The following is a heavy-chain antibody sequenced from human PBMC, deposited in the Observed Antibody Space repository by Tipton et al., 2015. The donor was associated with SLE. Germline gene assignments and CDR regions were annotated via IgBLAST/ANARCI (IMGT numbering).Heavy chain of an antibody. V-gene: IGHV4-59*11. CDR3: ARDRDSGNYFDY. CDR2: IYYSGST. D-gene: IGHD1-26*01. CDR1: GGSIRSHY. Sequence: TLSLTCTVSGGSIRSHYWSWIRQPPGKGLEWIGYIYYSGSTNYNPSLKSRVTISVDTSKNQFSLKLNSVTAADTAVYYCARDRDSGNYFDYWGQGTLVTVSS. J-gene: IGHJ4*02.